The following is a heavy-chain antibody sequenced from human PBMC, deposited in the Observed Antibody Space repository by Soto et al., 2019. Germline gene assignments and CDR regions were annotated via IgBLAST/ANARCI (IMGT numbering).Heavy chain of an antibody. J-gene: IGHJ3*02. Sequence: GGSLRLSCAASGFTFDDYAMHWVRQAPGKGLEWVSGISWNSGSIGYADSVKGRFTISRDNAKNSLYLQMNSLRAEDTALYYCAKGKKDIVLMVYATHDAFDIWGQGTMVTVSS. CDR1: GFTFDDYA. V-gene: IGHV3-9*01. CDR3: AKGKKDIVLMVYATHDAFDI. CDR2: ISWNSGSI. D-gene: IGHD2-8*01.